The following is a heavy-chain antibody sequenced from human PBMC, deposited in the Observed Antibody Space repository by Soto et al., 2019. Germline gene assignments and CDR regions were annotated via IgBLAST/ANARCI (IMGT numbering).Heavy chain of an antibody. CDR3: ASHLATLVRGLNWYFDL. J-gene: IGHJ2*01. D-gene: IGHD3-10*01. Sequence: EVQLLESGGDLVQPGGSLRLSCAASGFSFSSYAMSWVRQAPGKGLEWVSAISGSGGSTYYADSVKGRFTISRDNSKNTLYLQMNSLRAGDTAVYYCASHLATLVRGLNWYFDLWGRGTLVTVSS. CDR2: ISGSGGST. V-gene: IGHV3-23*01. CDR1: GFSFSSYA.